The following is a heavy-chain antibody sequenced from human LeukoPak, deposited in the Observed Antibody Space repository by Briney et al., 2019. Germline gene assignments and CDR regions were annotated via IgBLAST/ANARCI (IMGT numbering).Heavy chain of an antibody. CDR2: IYHSGST. D-gene: IGHD4-23*01. Sequence: SETLSLTCTVSGGSISSYYWSWIRQPPGKGLEWIGYIYHSGSTDYNPSLKSRVTISVDTSKSQFSLKLTSVTAADTAVYYCATLTTVVTAYYFDYWGREPWSPSPQ. CDR1: GGSISSYY. CDR3: ATLTTVVTAYYFDY. J-gene: IGHJ4*02. V-gene: IGHV4-4*09.